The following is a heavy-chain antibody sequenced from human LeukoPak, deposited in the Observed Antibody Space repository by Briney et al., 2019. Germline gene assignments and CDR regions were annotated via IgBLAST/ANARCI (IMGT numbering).Heavy chain of an antibody. V-gene: IGHV3-53*01. CDR2: IYSGGST. CDR3: ASSVRGYFDY. J-gene: IGHJ4*02. D-gene: IGHD3-10*01. Sequence: GGSLRLSCAASGFTVSSDYMSWVRQAPGKGLEWVSVIYSGGSTYYADSVKGRFTISRDNSKNTLYLQMNSLRAEDTAVYYCASSVRGYFDYWGQGTLVTVSS. CDR1: GFTVSSDY.